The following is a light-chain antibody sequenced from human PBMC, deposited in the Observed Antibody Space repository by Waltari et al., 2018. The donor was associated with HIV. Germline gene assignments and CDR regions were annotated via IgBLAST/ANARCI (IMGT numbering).Light chain of an antibody. J-gene: IGLJ1*01. CDR2: EVT. CDR3: SSYAGNDNYV. CDR1: SRHIGTYTY. V-gene: IGLV2-8*01. Sequence: ALTQHPSASGSPGQTVTISCTGISRHIGTYTYGCWYQQHPGRAPHFLIYEVTRRPSGVPDRFSGSKSANTATLTVSGLQVADEADYYCSSYAGNDNYVFGTGTGVTVL.